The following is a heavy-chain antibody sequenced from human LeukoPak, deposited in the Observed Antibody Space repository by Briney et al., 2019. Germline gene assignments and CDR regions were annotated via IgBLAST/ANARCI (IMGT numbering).Heavy chain of an antibody. CDR3: TTDPGSYGPSYYFDY. J-gene: IGHJ4*02. CDR2: IKSKNDGGTT. CDR1: GFTFSNAW. V-gene: IGHV3-15*01. Sequence: PGGSLRLSCTASGFTFSNAWMSWVRQAPGKGLEWVGRIKSKNDGGTTDYAAPVKGRFTISRDDSKNTLYLQMNSLKTEDTAVYYCTTDPGSYGPSYYFDYWGQGTLVTVSS. D-gene: IGHD5-18*01.